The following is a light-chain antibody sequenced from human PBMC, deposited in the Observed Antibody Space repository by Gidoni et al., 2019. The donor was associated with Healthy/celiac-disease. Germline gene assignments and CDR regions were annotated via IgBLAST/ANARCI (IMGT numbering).Light chain of an antibody. V-gene: IGKV3-20*01. CDR3: QQYGSSPLLT. J-gene: IGKJ4*01. CDR2: GAS. CDR1: QSVSSSY. Sequence: EIVLTQSPGTLSLSPGERATLSCRASQSVSSSYLAWYQQKPGQAPRPLIYGASSRATGIPDRFSGSGSGTDFTLTISRLEPEDFAVYYCQQYGSSPLLTFXGXTKVEIK.